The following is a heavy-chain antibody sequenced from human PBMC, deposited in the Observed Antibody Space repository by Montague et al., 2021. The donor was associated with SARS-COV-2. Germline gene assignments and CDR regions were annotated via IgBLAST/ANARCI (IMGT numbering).Heavy chain of an antibody. J-gene: IGHJ6*02. CDR3: ARLPYDNSYGVDV. CDR1: GGSISTYY. Sequence: SETLSLTCTVSGGSISTYYWNWIRQFPGKGLEWIGYIDYSGSTNYNPSLQSRVIISVDRSKIQFSLKLNSVTAADTAIYHCARLPYDNSYGVDVWGQGTTVTVSS. D-gene: IGHD3-9*01. V-gene: IGHV4-59*01. CDR2: IDYSGST.